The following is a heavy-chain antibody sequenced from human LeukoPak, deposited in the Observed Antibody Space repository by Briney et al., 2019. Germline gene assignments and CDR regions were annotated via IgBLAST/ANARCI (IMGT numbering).Heavy chain of an antibody. J-gene: IGHJ5*02. Sequence: SETLSLTCPVYGGSFSGYYWSWIRQPPGKGLEWIGKINHTGSTNYNPSLRSRVTISVDTSKNHFSLKLNSVTAADTAVYYCARHLRFLGTWYNWFDPWGQGTLVTVSS. V-gene: IGHV4-34*01. CDR1: GGSFSGYY. CDR2: INHTGST. D-gene: IGHD3-3*01. CDR3: ARHLRFLGTWYNWFDP.